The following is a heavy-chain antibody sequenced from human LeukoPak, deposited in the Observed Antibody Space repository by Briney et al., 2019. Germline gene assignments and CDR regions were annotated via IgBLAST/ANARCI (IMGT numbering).Heavy chain of an antibody. V-gene: IGHV1-69*13. D-gene: IGHD2-2*01. J-gene: IGHJ4*02. Sequence: GASVKVSCKASGYTFTGYYMHWVRQAPGQGLEWMGGIIPIFGTANYAQKFQGRVTITADESTSTAYMELSSLRSEDTAVYYCASGSSPLKSKLVVPAAMSYYFDYWGQGTLVTVSS. CDR2: IIPIFGTA. CDR1: GYTFTGYY. CDR3: ASGSSPLKSKLVVPAAMSYYFDY.